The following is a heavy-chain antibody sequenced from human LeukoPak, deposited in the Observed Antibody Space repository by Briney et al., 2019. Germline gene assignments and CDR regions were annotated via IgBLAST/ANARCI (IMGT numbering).Heavy chain of an antibody. CDR3: ASVLLWFGELLSQNNWFDP. V-gene: IGHV4-39*01. J-gene: IGHJ5*02. CDR1: GGSISSSSYY. D-gene: IGHD3-10*01. CDR2: IYYSGST. Sequence: SETLSLTCTVSGGSISSSSYYWGWIRQPPGKGLEWIGSIYYSGSTYYTPSLKSRVTISVDTSKNQFSLKLSSVTAADTAVYYCASVLLWFGELLSQNNWFDPWGQGTLVTVSS.